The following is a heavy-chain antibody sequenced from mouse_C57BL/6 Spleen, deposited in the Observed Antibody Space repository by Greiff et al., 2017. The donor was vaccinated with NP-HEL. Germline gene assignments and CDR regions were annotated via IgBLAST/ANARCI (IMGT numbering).Heavy chain of an antibody. Sequence: VHVKQSGAELVKPGASVKLSCTASGFNIKDYYMHWVKQRTEQGLEWIGRIDPEVGETKYAPKFQGKATITADTSSNTAYLQLSSLTSEDTAVYYCATYDYGEGPSFAYWGQGTLVTVSA. D-gene: IGHD2-4*01. CDR1: GFNIKDYY. CDR2: IDPEVGET. V-gene: IGHV14-2*01. J-gene: IGHJ3*01. CDR3: ATYDYGEGPSFAY.